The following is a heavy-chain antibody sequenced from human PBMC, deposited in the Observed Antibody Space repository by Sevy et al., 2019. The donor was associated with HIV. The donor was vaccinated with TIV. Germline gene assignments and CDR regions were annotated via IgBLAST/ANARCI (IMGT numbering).Heavy chain of an antibody. CDR2: ISVGGGSI. D-gene: IGHD5-18*01. J-gene: IGHJ4*02. CDR1: TFTFTNNP. Sequence: GGSLRLSCTASTFTFTNNPRSWVRQAPGKGLEWVSAISVGGGSIYYADSVKGRFTISRDTSNNKVYLQMDSLRAEDTAVYYCAAEYSYGYEYWGQGTLVTVSS. CDR3: AAEYSYGYEY. V-gene: IGHV3-23*01.